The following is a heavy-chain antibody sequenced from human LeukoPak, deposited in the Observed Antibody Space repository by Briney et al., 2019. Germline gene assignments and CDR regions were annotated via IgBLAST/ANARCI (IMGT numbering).Heavy chain of an antibody. Sequence: PGGSLRLSCAASGFTFSSYEMNWVRQAPGKGLEWVSYISSSGSTIYYADSVKGRFTISRDNAKNSLYLQMNSLRAEDTAVYYCARDQSSGLSSGSYGLVFDYWGQGTLVTVSS. CDR2: ISSSGSTI. J-gene: IGHJ4*02. CDR3: ARDQSSGLSSGSYGLVFDY. V-gene: IGHV3-48*03. CDR1: GFTFSSYE. D-gene: IGHD3-22*01.